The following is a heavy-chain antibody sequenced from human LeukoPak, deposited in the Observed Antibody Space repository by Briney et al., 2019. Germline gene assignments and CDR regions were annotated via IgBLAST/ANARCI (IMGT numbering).Heavy chain of an antibody. V-gene: IGHV3-30*04. J-gene: IGHJ6*02. Sequence: GRSLRLSCAASGFTFSSYAMHWVRQAPGKGLEWVAVISYDGSNKYYADPVKGRFTISRDNSKNTLYLQMNSLRAEDPAVYYCARDRSSVAAAGYGMDVWGQGTTVTVSS. CDR3: ARDRSSVAAAGYGMDV. D-gene: IGHD6-13*01. CDR2: ISYDGSNK. CDR1: GFTFSSYA.